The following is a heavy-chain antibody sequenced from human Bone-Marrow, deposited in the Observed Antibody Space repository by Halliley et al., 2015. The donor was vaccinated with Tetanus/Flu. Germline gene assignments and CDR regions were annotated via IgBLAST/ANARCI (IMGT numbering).Heavy chain of an antibody. CDR1: GGSFGGHY. CDR3: ARFSCSGGVCHGPFDY. J-gene: IGHJ4*02. CDR2: INHSGSS. D-gene: IGHD2-21*02. Sequence: TLSLTCAVYGGSFGGHYGSWIRQTPGKGLEWIGEINHSGSSYYHPSLKSRVSISLDTSKNQLSLRLRSVTAADTAVYYCARFSCSGGVCHGPFDYWDQGTLVTVSS. V-gene: IGHV4-34*01.